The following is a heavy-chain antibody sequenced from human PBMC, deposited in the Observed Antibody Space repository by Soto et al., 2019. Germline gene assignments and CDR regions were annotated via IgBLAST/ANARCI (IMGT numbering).Heavy chain of an antibody. V-gene: IGHV3-48*01. Sequence: EVQLVESGGGLVQPGGSLRLSWVASGITFSTYKLNWVRQAPGKGLEWVSYISSTSDTIYYADSVKGRFTISRDNAKNSLYLQVNSLRVEDTAVYYCPAGKAPGDGYWGQGTLVTVSS. CDR3: PAGKAPGDGY. CDR1: GITFSTYK. D-gene: IGHD3-10*01. J-gene: IGHJ4*02. CDR2: ISSTSDTI.